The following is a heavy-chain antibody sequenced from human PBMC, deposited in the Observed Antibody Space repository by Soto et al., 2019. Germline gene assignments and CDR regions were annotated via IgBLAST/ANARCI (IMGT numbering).Heavy chain of an antibody. V-gene: IGHV4-59*01. CDR3: ARVGEHYYDNSGYVWDFDL. J-gene: IGHJ2*01. CDR2: IYYSGTT. Sequence: WTWIRQPPGKGLEWIGYIYYSGTTNYNPSFKSRVTMSVGTSKNRFSLKLSSVTAADTAVYYCARVGEHYYDNSGYVWDFDLWGRGTLVTVSS. D-gene: IGHD3-22*01.